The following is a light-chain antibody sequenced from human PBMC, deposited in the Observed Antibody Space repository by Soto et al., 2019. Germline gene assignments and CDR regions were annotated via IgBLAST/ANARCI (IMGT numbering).Light chain of an antibody. CDR1: SSDFGGYNY. CDR2: EIT. J-gene: IGLJ1*01. Sequence: QSALTQPASVSGSPGQSITISCTGTSSDFGGYNYVSWYQHHPGKAPKLIIFEITNRPSGVSNRFSGSTSGNAASLTISGLQAEDEADYYCTSYTSSNTLYVFGTGTKVTVL. CDR3: TSYTSSNTLYV. V-gene: IGLV2-14*01.